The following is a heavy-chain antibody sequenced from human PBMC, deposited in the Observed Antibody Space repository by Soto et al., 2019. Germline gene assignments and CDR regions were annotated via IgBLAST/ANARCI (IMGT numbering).Heavy chain of an antibody. Sequence: EVQLVESGGGLVQPGRSLRLSCAASGFTFDDYAMHWVRQAPGKGLEWVSGISWNSGSIGYADSVKGRFTISRDNAKNSLYLQMNSLRAEDTALYYCAKGNTGGSGSYYMYFDYWGQGTLVTVSS. CDR2: ISWNSGSI. J-gene: IGHJ4*02. D-gene: IGHD3-10*01. V-gene: IGHV3-9*01. CDR3: AKGNTGGSGSYYMYFDY. CDR1: GFTFDDYA.